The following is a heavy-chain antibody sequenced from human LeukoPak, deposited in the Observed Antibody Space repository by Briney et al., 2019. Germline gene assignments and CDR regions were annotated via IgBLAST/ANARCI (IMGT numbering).Heavy chain of an antibody. CDR1: GFTFSSYA. CDR2: ISGSGGST. Sequence: GGSLRLSCAASGFTFSSYAMSWVRQAPGKGLEWVSPISGSGGSTYYAASVKGRFTISRDNSKNTLYLQMNGLRAEDTAVYYCAKEQYSGSGYGMDVWGQGTTVTVSS. J-gene: IGHJ6*02. D-gene: IGHD6-13*01. CDR3: AKEQYSGSGYGMDV. V-gene: IGHV3-23*01.